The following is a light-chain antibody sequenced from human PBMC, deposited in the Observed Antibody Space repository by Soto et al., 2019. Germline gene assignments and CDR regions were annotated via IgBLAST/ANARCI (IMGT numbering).Light chain of an antibody. V-gene: IGKV3-15*01. CDR3: QQYNNWPPLT. CDR1: QFIGSN. Sequence: MTQSPVTLSVSPGERATLSCRPSQFIGSNLAWYQQKPSQPPRLLIYDASTRATGIPARFSGSGSGTEFTLTISRLQSEDFAVYYCQQYNNWPPLTFGGGTKVDIK. J-gene: IGKJ4*01. CDR2: DAS.